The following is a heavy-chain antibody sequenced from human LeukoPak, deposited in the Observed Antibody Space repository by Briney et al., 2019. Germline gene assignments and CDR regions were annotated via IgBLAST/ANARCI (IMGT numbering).Heavy chain of an antibody. D-gene: IGHD3-3*01. CDR2: INPNSGGT. Sequence: ASVKVSCKASGYTFTDYYMHWVRQAPGQGLEWMGWINPNSGGTNYAQKFQGRVTMTRDTSISTAYMELSRLRSDDTAVYYCARDRKDYDFWSGLDYWGRGTVVTVSS. J-gene: IGHJ4*02. CDR3: ARDRKDYDFWSGLDY. CDR1: GYTFTDYY. V-gene: IGHV1-2*02.